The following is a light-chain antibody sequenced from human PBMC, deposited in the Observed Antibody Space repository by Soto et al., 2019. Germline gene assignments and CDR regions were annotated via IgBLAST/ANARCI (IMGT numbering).Light chain of an antibody. Sequence: SYELTQPPWVSVAPGQTARISCGGNNIGRKSVHWYQQKPGRAPVVVVYDDSDRPSGIPERFSGANSGDTATLTISRVEAGDEADYYCHVWDSSSGHYIFGTGTKVTVL. CDR3: HVWDSSSGHYI. V-gene: IGLV3-21*02. CDR1: NIGRKS. CDR2: DDS. J-gene: IGLJ1*01.